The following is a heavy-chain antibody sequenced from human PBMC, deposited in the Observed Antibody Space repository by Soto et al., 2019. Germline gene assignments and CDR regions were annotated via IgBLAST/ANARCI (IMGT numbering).Heavy chain of an antibody. D-gene: IGHD3-16*01. CDR1: GGSISSSSYY. CDR3: ARSFMNWFDP. J-gene: IGHJ5*02. Sequence: TSETLSLTCTVSGGSISSSSYYWGWIRQPPGKGLEWIGSIYYSGSTYYNPSLKSRVTISVDTSKNQFSLKLSSVTAADTAVYYCARSFMNWFDPWGQGTLVTVSS. CDR2: IYYSGST. V-gene: IGHV4-39*01.